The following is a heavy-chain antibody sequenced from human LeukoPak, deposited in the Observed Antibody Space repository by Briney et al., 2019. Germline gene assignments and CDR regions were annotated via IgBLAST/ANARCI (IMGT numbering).Heavy chain of an antibody. D-gene: IGHD2-2*01. J-gene: IGHJ3*02. CDR1: GGSISTSSYH. CDR3: ARSGPPAGRPDAFDI. Sequence: SETLSLTCTVSGGSISTSSYHWGWFRQPPGKALECIGTIYYSGKTYYNPSLNSRVTISIHTSKNEFSLKLSSVTAADRAVYYCARSGPPAGRPDAFDIWGQGTMATVSS. V-gene: IGHV4-39*07. CDR2: IYYSGKT.